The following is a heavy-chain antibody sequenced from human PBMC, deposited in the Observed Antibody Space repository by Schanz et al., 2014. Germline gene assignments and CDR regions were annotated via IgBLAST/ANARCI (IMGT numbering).Heavy chain of an antibody. Sequence: EGQLAESGGGLVQPGGSLRLSCAVSGFTVSSNHMSWVRQAPGKGLEWVSVIYSGIGAYYADSVKDRFTVSRDNSKNTVYLQMNRLRAEDTAVYYCAKDSTHIDIVLVPTAIDYWGQGTLVTGSS. J-gene: IGHJ4*02. CDR1: GFTVSSNH. CDR2: IYSGIGA. D-gene: IGHD2-2*01. V-gene: IGHV3-66*01. CDR3: AKDSTHIDIVLVPTAIDY.